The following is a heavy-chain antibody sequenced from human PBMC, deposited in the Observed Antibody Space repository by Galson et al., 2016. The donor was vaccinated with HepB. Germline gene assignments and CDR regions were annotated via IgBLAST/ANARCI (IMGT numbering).Heavy chain of an antibody. CDR3: ARGRWGVGVTLPFDY. Sequence: SETLSLTCTVSGGSISSYHWSWIRQPPGKGLEWIGYIYYSGSTNYNPSLKSRVTISVDTSKNQFSLKLSSVTAADTAVYYCARGRWGVGVTLPFDYWGQGTLVTVSS. J-gene: IGHJ4*02. V-gene: IGHV4-59*01. CDR1: GGSISSYH. CDR2: IYYSGST. D-gene: IGHD1-26*01.